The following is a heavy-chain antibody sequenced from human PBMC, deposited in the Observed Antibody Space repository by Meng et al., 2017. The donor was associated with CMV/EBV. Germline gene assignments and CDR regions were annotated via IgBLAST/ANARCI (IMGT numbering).Heavy chain of an antibody. CDR3: ARAGDYGDFHDPFDY. D-gene: IGHD4-17*01. CDR1: RNFFTRHA. V-gene: IGHV1-18*01. Sequence: ASVKVSCKAPRNFFTRHAITWVRQAPGQGLEWMGWISADNQNTNLIQKFQGRITLTTDTSTSTAYMELRSLRSDDTAVYYCARAGDYGDFHDPFDYWGQGTLVTVSS. J-gene: IGHJ4*02. CDR2: ISADNQNT.